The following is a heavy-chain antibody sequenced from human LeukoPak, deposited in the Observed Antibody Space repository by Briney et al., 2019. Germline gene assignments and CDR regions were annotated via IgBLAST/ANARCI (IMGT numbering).Heavy chain of an antibody. CDR3: ARDSEWLAYYFDY. D-gene: IGHD6-19*01. J-gene: IGHJ4*02. CDR2: VSSNSAYI. CDR1: GFTFNNYG. Sequence: GGSLRLSCAASGFTFNNYGMHWVRQAPGKGLEWVSSVSSNSAYINYADSVKGRFTISRDNAKNSLYLQMNSLRAEDTAVYYCARDSEWLAYYFDYWGQGTLVTVSS. V-gene: IGHV3-21*01.